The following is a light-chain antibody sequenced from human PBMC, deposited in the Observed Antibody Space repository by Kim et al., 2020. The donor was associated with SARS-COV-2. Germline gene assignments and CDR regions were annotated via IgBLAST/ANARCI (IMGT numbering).Light chain of an antibody. Sequence: EIVLTQSPGTLSLSPGERATLSCRASQSFSSSYLAWYQQKPGQAPRLLIYGASSRATGIPDRFSGSGSGTDFTLTINRLEPEDFAVYYCQQYGSSPLTFGGGTKVDIK. CDR2: GAS. V-gene: IGKV3-20*01. J-gene: IGKJ4*01. CDR1: QSFSSSY. CDR3: QQYGSSPLT.